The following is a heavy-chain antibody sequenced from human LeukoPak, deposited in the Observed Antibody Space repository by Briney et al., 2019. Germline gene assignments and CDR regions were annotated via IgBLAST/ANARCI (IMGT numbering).Heavy chain of an antibody. Sequence: GASVKVSCKASGYTFTNYYIHWVRQAPGQGLEWMGLINPSGGTTSYAEKFQGRVTMTRDMSTSTVYMELSSLRSEDTAVYYCAREGEEGSMVNYYYYYMDVWGKGTTVTVSS. V-gene: IGHV1-46*01. J-gene: IGHJ6*03. D-gene: IGHD2-8*01. CDR1: GYTFTNYY. CDR3: AREGEEGSMVNYYYYYMDV. CDR2: INPSGGTT.